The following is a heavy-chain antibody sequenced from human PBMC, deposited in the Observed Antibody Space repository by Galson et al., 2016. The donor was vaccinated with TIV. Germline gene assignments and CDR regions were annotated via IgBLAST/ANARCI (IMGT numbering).Heavy chain of an antibody. V-gene: IGHV1-46*02. D-gene: IGHD1-26*01. Sequence: SVKVSCKASGDTFNSYVFNWVRQAPGQGLEWMGVIDPSGGGTTYAQKFQARVTMTRDTSTSTVYMGLSSLKSEDTAVYYCTRDLGRRREYWGQGTLVTVSS. CDR1: GDTFNSYV. CDR3: TRDLGRRREY. J-gene: IGHJ4*02. CDR2: IDPSGGGT.